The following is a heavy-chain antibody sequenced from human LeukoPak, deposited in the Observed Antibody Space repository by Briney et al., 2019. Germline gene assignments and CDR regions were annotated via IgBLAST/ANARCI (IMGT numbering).Heavy chain of an antibody. D-gene: IGHD2-15*01. V-gene: IGHV1-69*02. CDR3: ARGKYCSGGECYSVRTSYDGFDP. J-gene: IGHJ5*02. CDR1: GADFNTHI. Sequence: SVKVSCKASGADFNTHIINWVRQAPGQGLEWMGRIIPMRNLANYAHKFQGRVIITAGKSRRTAYMELSSLTSDDTAVYYCARGKYCSGGECYSVRTSYDGFDPWGQGTVVSVSS. CDR2: IIPMRNLA.